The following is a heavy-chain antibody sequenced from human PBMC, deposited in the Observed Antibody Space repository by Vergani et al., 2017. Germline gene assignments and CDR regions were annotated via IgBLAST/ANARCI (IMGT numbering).Heavy chain of an antibody. CDR1: GFTFSSYA. V-gene: IGHV3-23*01. D-gene: IGHD3-9*01. CDR3: AKCGYLHDILTGYSPGMDV. CDR2: ISGSGGST. Sequence: EVQLLESGGGLVQPGGSLRLSCAASGFTFSSYAMSWVRQAPGKGLEWVSAISGSGGSTYYADSVKGRFTISRDNSKNTLYLQMNSLRAEDTAVYYCAKCGYLHDILTGYSPGMDVWGQGTTVTVSS. J-gene: IGHJ6*02.